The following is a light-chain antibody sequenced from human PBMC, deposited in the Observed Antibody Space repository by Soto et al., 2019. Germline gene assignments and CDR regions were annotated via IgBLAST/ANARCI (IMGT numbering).Light chain of an antibody. CDR2: EVT. V-gene: IGLV2-14*01. CDR1: SSDLGAYDY. J-gene: IGLJ1*01. CDR3: SSHTSGNTRG. Sequence: QSVLTQPASVSGSPGQSIAISCTGTSSDLGAYDYVSWYQQQPDKAPKLIIYEVTKRPSGVSNRFSGSKSGNAASLTISWLQPEDEADYYCSSHTSGNTRGFGTGTKVTVL.